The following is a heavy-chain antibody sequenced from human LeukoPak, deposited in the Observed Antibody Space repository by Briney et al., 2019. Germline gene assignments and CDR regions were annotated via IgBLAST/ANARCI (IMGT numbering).Heavy chain of an antibody. J-gene: IGHJ6*02. CDR3: AREETHHVYYGMDV. V-gene: IGHV1-18*01. CDR2: ISAYNGNT. CDR1: GYTFTSYG. Sequence: VASVNVSCKASGYTFTSYGISWVRQAPGQGLEWMGWISAYNGNTNYAQKVQGRVTMTTDTSTSTAYMELRSLRSDDTAVYYCAREETHHVYYGMDVWGQGTMVTVSS. D-gene: IGHD1-14*01.